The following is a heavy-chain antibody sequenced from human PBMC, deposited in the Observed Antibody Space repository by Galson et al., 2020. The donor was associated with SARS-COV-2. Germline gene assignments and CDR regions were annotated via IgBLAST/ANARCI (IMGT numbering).Heavy chain of an antibody. CDR3: ARGDMRNDYVYY. V-gene: IGHV3-74*01. J-gene: IGHJ4*02. D-gene: IGHD3-16*01. Sequence: GGSLRLSCAASGFTFSSYWMHWVRQAPGKGLVWVSRIYSEGSSTSYADSVKGRFTISGDDAKNTLYLHMSSLRAEDTAVYYCARGDMRNDYVYYWCQGTLVTVSS. CDR2: IYSEGSST. CDR1: GFTFSSYW.